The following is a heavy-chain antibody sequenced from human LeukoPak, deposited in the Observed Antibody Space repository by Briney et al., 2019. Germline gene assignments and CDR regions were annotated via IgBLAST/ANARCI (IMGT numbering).Heavy chain of an antibody. CDR3: ARDHHYYDSSGYYSALFDY. J-gene: IGHJ4*02. Sequence: GGSLRLSCAASGFTFSDYYMSWIRQAPGKGLEWASYISSSGSTIYYADSVKGRFTISRDNAKNSLYLQMNSLRAEDTAVYYCARDHHYYDSSGYYSALFDYWGQGTLVTVSS. V-gene: IGHV3-11*04. CDR1: GFTFSDYY. CDR2: ISSSGSTI. D-gene: IGHD3-22*01.